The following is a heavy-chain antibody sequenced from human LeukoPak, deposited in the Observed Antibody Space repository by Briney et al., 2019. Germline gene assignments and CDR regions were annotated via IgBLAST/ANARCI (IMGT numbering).Heavy chain of an antibody. CDR2: IIPIFGTA. Sequence: SVKVSCTASGGTFSSYAISWVRQAPGQGLEWMGGIIPIFGTANYAQKSQGRVTITADESTSTAYMELSSLRSEDTAVYYCARGSALNYYYDSSGYYSFDYWGQGTLVTVSS. J-gene: IGHJ4*02. CDR1: GGTFSSYA. V-gene: IGHV1-69*13. CDR3: ARGSALNYYYDSSGYYSFDY. D-gene: IGHD3-22*01.